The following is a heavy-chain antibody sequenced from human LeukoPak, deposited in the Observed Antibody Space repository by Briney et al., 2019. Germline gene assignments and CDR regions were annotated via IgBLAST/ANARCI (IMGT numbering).Heavy chain of an antibody. CDR3: ARDVGSQGKRWLQLSY. V-gene: IGHV3-48*03. Sequence: GGSLRLSCAASGFTFSSYEMNWVRQAPGKGLEWVSYISSSGSTIYYADSVKGRFTISRDNAKNSLYLQMNSLRAEDTAVYYCARDVGSQGKRWLQLSYWGQGTLVTVSS. J-gene: IGHJ4*02. CDR2: ISSSGSTI. CDR1: GFTFSSYE. D-gene: IGHD5-24*01.